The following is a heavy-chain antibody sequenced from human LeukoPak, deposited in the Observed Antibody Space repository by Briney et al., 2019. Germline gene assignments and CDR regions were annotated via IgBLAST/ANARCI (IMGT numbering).Heavy chain of an antibody. CDR2: MRPNSGKT. D-gene: IGHD1-26*01. Sequence: ASVKVSCKTSGYPFINYDINWVRQASGQGLEWMGWMRPNSGKTGYAQKFQGRITMTRNISISTAYMELSSLRFDDTAVYFCARERGGQAGSYFPSWGQGALVAVSS. CDR1: GYPFINYD. J-gene: IGHJ4*02. V-gene: IGHV1-8*01. CDR3: ARERGGQAGSYFPS.